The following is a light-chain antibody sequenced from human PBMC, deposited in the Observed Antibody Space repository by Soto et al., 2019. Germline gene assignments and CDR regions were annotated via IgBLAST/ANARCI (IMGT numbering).Light chain of an antibody. CDR1: SSNIGEGYD. Sequence: QSVLTQPPSVSGAPGQGVTISCTGSSSNIGEGYDVHWYRQLPGTAPKLLIYGHNNRPSGVPDRFSASKSGTSASLAITGLQSEDEADYYCQSFDDSLSRVVFGGGTKLPVL. CDR3: QSFDDSLSRVV. V-gene: IGLV1-40*01. J-gene: IGLJ2*01. CDR2: GHN.